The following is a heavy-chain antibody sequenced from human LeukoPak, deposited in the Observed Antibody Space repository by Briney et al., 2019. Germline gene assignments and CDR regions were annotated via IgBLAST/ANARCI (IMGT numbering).Heavy chain of an antibody. Sequence: PGGSLRLSCAASGFSISDHYMDWVRQAPGKGLEWVGRIRNKANSYTTEYAASVKGRFTISRDDSRNSVYLQMKSLRTEDTAVYYCVRGAYWFDPWGQATLVTVSS. CDR1: GFSISDHY. V-gene: IGHV3-72*01. CDR3: VRGAYWFDP. J-gene: IGHJ5*02. CDR2: IRNKANSYTT.